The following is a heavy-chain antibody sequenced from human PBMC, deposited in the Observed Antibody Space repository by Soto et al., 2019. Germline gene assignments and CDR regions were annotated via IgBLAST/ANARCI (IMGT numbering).Heavy chain of an antibody. V-gene: IGHV3-7*04. D-gene: IGHD1-26*01. Sequence: EVQLVESGGGLVQPGGSLRLSCAASGFTFSSYWMSWVRQAPGKGLEWVANIKRDGTEKYYVDSVKGRFTISRDNAKNSLYLQMNSLRAEDTAVYYCARLVSAAANDYWGQGALVTVSS. CDR1: GFTFSSYW. J-gene: IGHJ4*02. CDR2: IKRDGTEK. CDR3: ARLVSAAANDY.